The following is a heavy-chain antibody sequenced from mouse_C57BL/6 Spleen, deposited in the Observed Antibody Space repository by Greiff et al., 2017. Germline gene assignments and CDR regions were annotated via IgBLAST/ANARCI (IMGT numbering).Heavy chain of an antibody. V-gene: IGHV14-1*01. Sequence: EVQLQQSGAELVRPGASVKLSCTASGFNIKDYYMHWVKQMPEQGLEWIGRIDPEDGDTEYAPKFQGKATMTADTSSNTAYLQLSSLTSEDTAVYYCTTEGNYGYAMDYWGQGTSVTVSS. J-gene: IGHJ4*01. CDR2: IDPEDGDT. CDR3: TTEGNYGYAMDY. CDR1: GFNIKDYY. D-gene: IGHD2-1*01.